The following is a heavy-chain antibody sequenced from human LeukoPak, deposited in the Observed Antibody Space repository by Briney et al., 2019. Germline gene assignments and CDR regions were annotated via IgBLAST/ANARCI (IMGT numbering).Heavy chain of an antibody. V-gene: IGHV4-34*01. CDR1: GGSFSGYY. J-gene: IGHJ4*02. Sequence: KPSETLSLTCAVYGGSFSGYYWSWIRQPPGKGLEWIGEINHSGSTNYNPSLKSRVTISVDTSKNQFSLKLNSVTAADTAVYYCARKRRDGYNFDYWGQGTLVTVSS. CDR3: ARKRRDGYNFDY. D-gene: IGHD5-24*01. CDR2: INHSGST.